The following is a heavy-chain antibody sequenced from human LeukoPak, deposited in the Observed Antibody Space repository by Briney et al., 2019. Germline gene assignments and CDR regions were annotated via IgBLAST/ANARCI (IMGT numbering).Heavy chain of an antibody. Sequence: ASVTVSSQAPGYTFTAYYMHGVGQAPGQGGEWMGWIKPNSGGTNYAQKFQGWVTMTRDTSISTAYMELSRLRSDDTAVYYCARDQGSSGWPDIWAKGQWSPSLQ. J-gene: IGHJ3*02. CDR2: IKPNSGGT. V-gene: IGHV1-2*04. CDR1: GYTFTAYY. CDR3: ARDQGSSGWPDI. D-gene: IGHD6-19*01.